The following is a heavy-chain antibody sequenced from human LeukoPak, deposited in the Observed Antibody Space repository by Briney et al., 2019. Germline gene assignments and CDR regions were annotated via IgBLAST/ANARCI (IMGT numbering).Heavy chain of an antibody. CDR3: ARARYYYYYYMDV. D-gene: IGHD1-14*01. CDR2: IYYSGST. Sequence: SETLSLTCTVSGGSISSYYWSWIRQPPGKGLEWIGYIYYSGSTNYNPSLKSRVTISVDTSKNQFFLKLSSVTAADTAVYYCARARYYYYYYMDVWGKGTTVTVSS. J-gene: IGHJ6*03. V-gene: IGHV4-59*01. CDR1: GGSISSYY.